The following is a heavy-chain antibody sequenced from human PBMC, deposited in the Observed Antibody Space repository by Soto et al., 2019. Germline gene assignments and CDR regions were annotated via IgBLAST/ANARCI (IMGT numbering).Heavy chain of an antibody. D-gene: IGHD3-3*01. CDR3: AKSTIFGVGSNFDY. CDR1: GFTFSSYA. Sequence: VGSLRLSCAASGFTFSSYAMSWVRQAPGKGLEWVSAISGSGGSTYYADSVKGRFTISRDNSKNTLYLQMNSLRAEGTAVYYCAKSTIFGVGSNFDYWGQGTLVTVSA. J-gene: IGHJ4*02. V-gene: IGHV3-23*01. CDR2: ISGSGGST.